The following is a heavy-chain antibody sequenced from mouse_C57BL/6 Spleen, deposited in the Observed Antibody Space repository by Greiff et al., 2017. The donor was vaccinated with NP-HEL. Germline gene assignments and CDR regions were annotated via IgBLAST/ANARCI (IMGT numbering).Heavy chain of an antibody. D-gene: IGHD2-3*01. CDR1: GYTFTSYW. V-gene: IGHV1-69*01. Sequence: VQLQQPGAELVMPGASVKLSCKASGYTFTSYWMHWVKQRPGQGLEWIGEIDPSDSYTNYNQKFKGKSTLTVDKSSSTAYMQLSSLTSEDSAVYYCARGGGWLLFDYWGQGTTLTVSS. CDR2: IDPSDSYT. CDR3: ARGGGWLLFDY. J-gene: IGHJ2*01.